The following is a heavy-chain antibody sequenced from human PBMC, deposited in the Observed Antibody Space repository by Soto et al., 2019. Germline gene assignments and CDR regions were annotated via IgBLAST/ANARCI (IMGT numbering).Heavy chain of an antibody. CDR2: IYKSATT. CDR3: ARGRYCLTGRCFPNWFDS. V-gene: IGHV4-30-4*01. Sequence: SETLSLTCSVSGDSISSVDYFWAWIRQPPGQALEYIGYIYKSATTYYNPSFESRVAISLDTSKSQFSLNVTSVTAADTAVYFCARGRYCLTGRCFPNWFDSWGQGILVTVSS. D-gene: IGHD2-15*01. CDR1: GDSISSVDYF. J-gene: IGHJ5*01.